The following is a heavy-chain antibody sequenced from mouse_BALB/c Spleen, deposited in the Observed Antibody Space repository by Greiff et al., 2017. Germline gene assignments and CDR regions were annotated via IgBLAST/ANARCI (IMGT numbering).Heavy chain of an antibody. CDR2: IWSGGNT. D-gene: IGHD3-3*01. CDR1: GFSLTSYG. V-gene: IGHV2-2*02. Sequence: QGVESGPGLVQPSQSLSITCTVSGFSLTSYGVHWVRQSPGKGLEWLGVIWSGGNTDYNAAFISRLSISKDNSKSQVFFKMNSLQANDTAIYYCARKGGREYFDVWGAGTTVTVSS. J-gene: IGHJ1*01. CDR3: ARKGGREYFDV.